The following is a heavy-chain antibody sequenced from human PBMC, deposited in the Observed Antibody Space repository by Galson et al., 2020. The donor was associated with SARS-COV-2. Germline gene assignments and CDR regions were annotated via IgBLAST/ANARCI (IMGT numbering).Heavy chain of an antibody. D-gene: IGHD2-8*01. J-gene: IGHJ4*02. V-gene: IGHV3-23*01. CDR1: GLTFRNHA. CDR3: ARQPGYCTTGVCYNFDS. CDR2: TGGGT. Sequence: TGGSLRLSCVASGLTFRNHAISWVRQAPGKGLEWVSVTGGGTYYADSETGRFTISRDNSKNTLFLQMNSLRAEDTAVYYCARQPGYCTTGVCYNFDSWGQGTLVTVSS.